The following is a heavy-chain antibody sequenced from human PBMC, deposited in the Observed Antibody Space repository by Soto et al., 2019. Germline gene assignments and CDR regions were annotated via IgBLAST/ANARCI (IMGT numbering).Heavy chain of an antibody. D-gene: IGHD1-26*01. V-gene: IGHV4-31*03. CDR1: GGSISSGGYY. J-gene: IGHJ4*02. CDR2: IYYSGST. Sequence: SETLALTCTVSGGSISSGGYYWSWIRQHPGKGLEWIGYIYYSGSTYYNPSLKSRVTISVDTSKNQFSLKLSSGTPADTAVYYCARARGSNRGTLEYWGEGTLVSLSS. CDR3: ARARGSNRGTLEY.